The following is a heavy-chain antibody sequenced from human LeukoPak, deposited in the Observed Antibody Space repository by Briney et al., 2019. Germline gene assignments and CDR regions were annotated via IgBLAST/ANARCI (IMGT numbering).Heavy chain of an antibody. CDR1: GFTFSSYA. CDR3: ARDALWFGELLPPFDY. Sequence: GGSLRLSCAASGFTFSSYAMHWVRQAPGKGLEWVAVISYDGSNKYYADSVKGRFTISRDNSKNTLYLQMNSLRAEDTAVYYCARDALWFGELLPPFDYWGQGALVTVSS. J-gene: IGHJ4*02. D-gene: IGHD3-10*01. CDR2: ISYDGSNK. V-gene: IGHV3-30-3*01.